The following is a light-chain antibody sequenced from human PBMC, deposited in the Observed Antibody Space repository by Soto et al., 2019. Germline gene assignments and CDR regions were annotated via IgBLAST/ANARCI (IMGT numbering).Light chain of an antibody. J-gene: IGKJ1*01. CDR2: DAS. V-gene: IGKV3-20*01. Sequence: IVLTQSPGTLSLSPGERVTLSCRASQTLTNISLAWYQQEPGQAPRLLIYDASSRATGIPNRFSGRGSGTDCTLTINKLEPGDSAVYYCQQYGSSTGTLGQGTKVDIK. CDR3: QQYGSSTGT. CDR1: QTLTNIS.